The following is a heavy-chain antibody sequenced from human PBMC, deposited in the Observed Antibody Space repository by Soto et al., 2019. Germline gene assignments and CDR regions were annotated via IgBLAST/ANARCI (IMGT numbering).Heavy chain of an antibody. CDR2: ISGSGGST. J-gene: IGHJ3*02. V-gene: IGHV3-23*01. CDR1: GYPFSNYA. D-gene: IGHD5-18*01. CDR3: AHPTAIYSYGPTSPIDAFDI. Sequence: GGSLRLSCAASGYPFSNYAMSWVRQAPGKGLEWVSAISGSGGSTYYADSVKGRFTISRDNSRSTLYLQMNSLRAEDTAVYYCAHPTAIYSYGPTSPIDAFDIWGQGTMVTVSS.